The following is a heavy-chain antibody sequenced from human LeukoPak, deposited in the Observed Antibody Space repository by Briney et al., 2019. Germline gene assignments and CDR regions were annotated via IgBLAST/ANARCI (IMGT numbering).Heavy chain of an antibody. Sequence: SETLSLTCTVSGGSISSYYLSWIRQPAGKGLEWIGRIYTSGSTKYNPSLKSRGTMSVDTSKNQFSLKLSSVTAADTAVYYCARYSSRGGFDYWGQGTLVTVSS. V-gene: IGHV4-59*10. CDR1: GGSISSYY. J-gene: IGHJ4*02. CDR2: IYTSGST. D-gene: IGHD6-13*01. CDR3: ARYSSRGGFDY.